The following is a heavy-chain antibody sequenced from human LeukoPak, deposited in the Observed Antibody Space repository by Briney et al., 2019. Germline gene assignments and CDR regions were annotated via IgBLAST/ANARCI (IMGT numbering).Heavy chain of an antibody. CDR1: GFTFSSYA. Sequence: GRSLRLSCAASGFTFSSYAMHWVRQAPGKGLEWVAVISYDGSNKYYADSVKGRFTISRDNSKNTLYLQMNSLRAEDAAVYYCARDLGWDDAFDIWGQGTMVTVSS. CDR2: ISYDGSNK. CDR3: ARDLGWDDAFDI. D-gene: IGHD1-26*01. J-gene: IGHJ3*02. V-gene: IGHV3-30-3*01.